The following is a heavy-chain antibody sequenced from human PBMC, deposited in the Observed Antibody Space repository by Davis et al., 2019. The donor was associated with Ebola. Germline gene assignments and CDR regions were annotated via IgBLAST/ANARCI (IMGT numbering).Heavy chain of an antibody. Sequence: GGSLRLSCAASGFTFDDYAMTWVRQAPGKGLEWVSSISGSSSSRYYADSVEGRFTISRDNAKNSVYLQMSSVTVEDTAVYYCARRSGTSYDYWGQGSLVTVSS. CDR1: GFTFDDYA. V-gene: IGHV3-21*01. CDR3: ARRSGTSYDY. J-gene: IGHJ4*02. D-gene: IGHD1-26*01. CDR2: ISGSSSSR.